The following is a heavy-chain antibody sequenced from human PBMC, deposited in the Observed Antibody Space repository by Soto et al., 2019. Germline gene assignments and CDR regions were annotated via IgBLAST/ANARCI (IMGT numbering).Heavy chain of an antibody. J-gene: IGHJ2*01. Sequence: QVQLVQSGAAVKKPGSSVKVSCKASGGTFSSYAISWVRQAPGQGLEWMGGIIPIFGTANYAQKFQGRVTITADESTSTAYMELSSLRSEDTAVYYCARDPHYGGNFWYFDLWGRGTLVTVSS. CDR3: ARDPHYGGNFWYFDL. V-gene: IGHV1-69*12. CDR2: IIPIFGTA. D-gene: IGHD4-17*01. CDR1: GGTFSSYA.